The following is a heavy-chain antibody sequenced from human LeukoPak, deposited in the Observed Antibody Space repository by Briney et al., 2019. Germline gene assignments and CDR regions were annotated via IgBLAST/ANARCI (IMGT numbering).Heavy chain of an antibody. CDR2: ISSSGSTI. D-gene: IGHD3-22*01. CDR1: GFTFSSYE. J-gene: IGHJ4*02. Sequence: GGSLRLSCAASGFTFSSYEMNWVRQAPGKGLEGVSYISSSGSTIYYADSVKGRFTISRDNAKNSLYLQMNSLRAEDTAVYYCARGVHYYDSSGYYYTYWGQGTLVTVSS. V-gene: IGHV3-48*03. CDR3: ARGVHYYDSSGYYYTY.